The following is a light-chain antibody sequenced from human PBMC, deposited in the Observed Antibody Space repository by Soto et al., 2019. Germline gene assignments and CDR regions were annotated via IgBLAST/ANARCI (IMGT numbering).Light chain of an antibody. Sequence: QSALTQPASVSGSPGQSITISCTGTSSDVGSYNLVSWYQQHPGKAPKLIIYESSKRPSGVSDRFSGSKSGNTASVTVSGLQAEDAADYYCCSYAGSAAVVFGGGTNLTVL. V-gene: IGLV2-23*01. CDR3: CSYAGSAAVV. CDR2: ESS. J-gene: IGLJ2*01. CDR1: SSDVGSYNL.